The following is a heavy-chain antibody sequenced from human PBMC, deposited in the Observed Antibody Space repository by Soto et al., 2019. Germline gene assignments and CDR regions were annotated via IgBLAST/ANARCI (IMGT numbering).Heavy chain of an antibody. J-gene: IGHJ5*02. CDR1: GFTFSGYW. V-gene: IGHV3-7*03. D-gene: IGHD6-19*01. Sequence: QLVESGGGLVQPGGSLRLSCEASGFTFSGYWMSWVRQAPGKGLEWVADIKHDGSVQYYVDSVKGRFTISRDNAKKLLYLQMNGLRAEDTALYYCARAPYSNGWYRFYLWGQGTLVTVSS. CDR3: ARAPYSNGWYRFYL. CDR2: IKHDGSVQ.